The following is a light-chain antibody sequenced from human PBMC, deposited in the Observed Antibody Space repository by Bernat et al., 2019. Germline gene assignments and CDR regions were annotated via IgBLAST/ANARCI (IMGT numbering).Light chain of an antibody. CDR2: QDS. Sequence: SYELTQPPSASVSPGQTASTTCSGDTLGDKYACWYQQKPGQSPVLVIYQDSKRPSGIPERCSGSNSGNTATLTISGTQAMDEADYYCQAWDSSTPFVFGTGTKVTVL. J-gene: IGLJ1*01. CDR3: QAWDSSTPFV. V-gene: IGLV3-1*01. CDR1: TLGDKY.